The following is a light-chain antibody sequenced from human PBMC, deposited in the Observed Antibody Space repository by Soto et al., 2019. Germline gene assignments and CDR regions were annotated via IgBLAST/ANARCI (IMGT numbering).Light chain of an antibody. V-gene: IGKV1-5*02. Sequence: DIQMTQSPSSLSASVGDRVTIICRASQSVSTRLAWYQQKPGKAPKVLIYDASSWAGGVPSRFTGSGSGTEFPITINSLQPDDFATYYCQQYSVYWTFGQGTKVEIK. CDR3: QQYSVYWT. J-gene: IGKJ1*01. CDR2: DAS. CDR1: QSVSTR.